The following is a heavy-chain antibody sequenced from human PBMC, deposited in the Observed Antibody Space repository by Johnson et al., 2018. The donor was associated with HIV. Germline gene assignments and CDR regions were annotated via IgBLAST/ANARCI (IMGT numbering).Heavy chain of an antibody. Sequence: QVQLVESGGGVVQPGRSLRLSCAASGFTFSSYAMHWVRQAPGKGLEWVSVIYSGGSTYYADSVKGRFTISRDNSKQTLYLDMNSLRAEDTAVYFCAREDYHYDGSDHVLGAFDIWGQGTMVTVSS. CDR3: AREDYHYDGSDHVLGAFDI. CDR1: GFTFSSYA. D-gene: IGHD3-22*01. CDR2: IYSGGST. J-gene: IGHJ3*02. V-gene: IGHV3-NL1*01.